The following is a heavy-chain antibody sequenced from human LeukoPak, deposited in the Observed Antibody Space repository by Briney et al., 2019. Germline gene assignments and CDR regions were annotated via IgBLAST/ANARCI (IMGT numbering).Heavy chain of an antibody. D-gene: IGHD3-3*01. J-gene: IGHJ3*02. V-gene: IGHV3-30*04. CDR3: ARERLLRFLEWLSNDAFDI. CDR2: ISYDGSNK. Sequence: SLRLSCAASGFTFGSYAMHWVRQAPGKGLEWVAVISYDGSNKYYADSVKGRFTISRDNSKNTLYLQMNSLRAEDTAVYYCARERLLRFLEWLSNDAFDIWGQGTMVTVSS. CDR1: GFTFGSYA.